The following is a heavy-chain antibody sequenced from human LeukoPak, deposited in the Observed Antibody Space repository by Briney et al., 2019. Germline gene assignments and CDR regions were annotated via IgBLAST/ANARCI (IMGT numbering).Heavy chain of an antibody. CDR3: ARVRERNYFDNSGYDRNYFDY. CDR1: GYTFTDYY. CDR2: FNPNSGGT. D-gene: IGHD3-22*01. J-gene: IGHJ4*02. V-gene: IGHV1-2*06. Sequence: ASVKVSCKTSGYTFTDYYLHWVRQAPGQGLEWMRRFNPNSGGTKYAQKLQGRVTMTGDTSISTAYMELGGLRSDDTAVYYRARVRERNYFDNSGYDRNYFDYWGQGALVTVSS.